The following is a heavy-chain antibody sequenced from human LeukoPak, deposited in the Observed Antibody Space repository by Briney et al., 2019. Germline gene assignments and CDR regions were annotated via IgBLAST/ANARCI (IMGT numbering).Heavy chain of an antibody. Sequence: GGSLRLSCAASGFTFSSYSMNWVRQAPGKGLEWVSSISSSSYIYYADSVKGRFTISRDNAKNSLYLQMNSLRAEDTAVYYCAREYYYGSGSHRTDYWGQGTLVTVSS. CDR2: ISSSSYI. CDR3: AREYYYGSGSHRTDY. CDR1: GFTFSSYS. J-gene: IGHJ4*02. D-gene: IGHD3-10*01. V-gene: IGHV3-21*01.